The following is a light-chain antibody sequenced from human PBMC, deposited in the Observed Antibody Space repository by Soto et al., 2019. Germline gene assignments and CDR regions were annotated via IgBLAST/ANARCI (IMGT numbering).Light chain of an antibody. Sequence: QSALTQPASVSGSPGQSITISCTGTPSDIGNYNYVSWYQQHPGKAPKLIIYGVSNRPSGVSNRFSASKSGNAASLTISGLQAEDEADYYCSSYATSSTRVFGTGTKLTVL. CDR3: SSYATSSTRV. CDR1: PSDIGNYNY. CDR2: GVS. J-gene: IGLJ1*01. V-gene: IGLV2-14*01.